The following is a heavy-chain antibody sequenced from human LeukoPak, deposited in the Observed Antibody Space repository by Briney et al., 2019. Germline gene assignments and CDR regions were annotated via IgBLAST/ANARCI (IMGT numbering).Heavy chain of an antibody. D-gene: IGHD3-10*01. J-gene: IGHJ4*02. Sequence: KLSETLSLTCAVSGASISSSNWGGWGRQPPGRGLEWLGKIYHSGSTNYNPSLKSRVTISVDKSKNQFSLKLSSVTAADTAVYYCARTRFGDIDYWGQGTLVTVSS. CDR1: GASISSSNW. CDR2: IYHSGST. CDR3: ARTRFGDIDY. V-gene: IGHV4-4*02.